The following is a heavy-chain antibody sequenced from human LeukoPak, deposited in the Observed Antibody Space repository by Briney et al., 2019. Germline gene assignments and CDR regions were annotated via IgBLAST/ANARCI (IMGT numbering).Heavy chain of an antibody. CDR2: INPNSGDT. Sequence: SVKVSCKASGYTFSDYFMHWVRQAPGQGLEWMGWINPNSGDTNYAQKFQGRVTMTRDTSISTVYMELSRLRSDDTAVYYCAKGRLSGSYNRFDYWGLGTLVTVSS. D-gene: IGHD1-26*01. V-gene: IGHV1-2*02. CDR1: GYTFSDYF. CDR3: AKGRLSGSYNRFDY. J-gene: IGHJ4*02.